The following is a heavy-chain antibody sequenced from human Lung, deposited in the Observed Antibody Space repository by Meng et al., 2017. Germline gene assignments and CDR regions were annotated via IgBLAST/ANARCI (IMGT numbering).Heavy chain of an antibody. J-gene: IGHJ2*01. CDR3: ARGQKGYFDL. CDR2: IYNSGST. V-gene: IGHV4-30-4*01. Sequence: HVHLPESGPGMVIPSQPLSLTCTGSGGPISSSNYYWSWIRQPPGKGLEWSGHIYNSGSTYYNPSLKSRITISVDTSKNQFSLKLSSVTAADTAVYYCARGQKGYFDLWGRGTLVTVSS. CDR1: GGPISSSNYY.